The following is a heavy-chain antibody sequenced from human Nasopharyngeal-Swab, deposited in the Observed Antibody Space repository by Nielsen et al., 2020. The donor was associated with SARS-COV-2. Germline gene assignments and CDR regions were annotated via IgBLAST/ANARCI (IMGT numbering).Heavy chain of an antibody. CDR1: RYTFTSYG. D-gene: IGHD2-2*01. Sequence: ASVKVSCKASRYTFTSYGFFWVRQAPGHGLEWMGWVSTYNGNTNYAQKFQGRVSMTTDTSTSTAYMELRNLRSDDTAVYYCVRERGYCSSISCQRDANWGQGTLVTVSS. V-gene: IGHV1-18*04. J-gene: IGHJ4*02. CDR2: VSTYNGNT. CDR3: VRERGYCSSISCQRDAN.